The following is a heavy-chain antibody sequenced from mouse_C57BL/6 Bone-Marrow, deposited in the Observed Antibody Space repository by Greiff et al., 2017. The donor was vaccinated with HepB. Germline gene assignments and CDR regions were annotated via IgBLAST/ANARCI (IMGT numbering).Heavy chain of an antibody. CDR3: ARHEAPAYYSNFPLAMDY. J-gene: IGHJ4*01. CDR2: FYPGSGSI. CDR1: GYTFTEYT. Sequence: VQLQQSGAELVKPGASVKLSCKASGYTFTEYTIHWVKQRSGQGLEWIGWFYPGSGSIKYNEKFKDKATLTADKSSSTVYMEISRLTSEDSAVYFCARHEAPAYYSNFPLAMDYWGQGTSVTVSS. D-gene: IGHD2-5*01. V-gene: IGHV1-62-2*01.